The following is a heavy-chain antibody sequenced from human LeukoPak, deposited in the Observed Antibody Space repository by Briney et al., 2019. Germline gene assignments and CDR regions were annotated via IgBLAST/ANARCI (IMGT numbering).Heavy chain of an antibody. V-gene: IGHV4-34*01. CDR1: GGSFSGYY. D-gene: IGHD6-6*01. CDR2: INHSGST. Sequence: SETLSRTCAVYGGSFSGYYWSWIRHPPGKGLEWIGEINHSGSTNYNPSLKSRVTISVDTSKNQFSLKLSSVTAADTAVYYCARAFSIAANYWGQGNLVTVSS. J-gene: IGHJ4*02. CDR3: ARAFSIAANY.